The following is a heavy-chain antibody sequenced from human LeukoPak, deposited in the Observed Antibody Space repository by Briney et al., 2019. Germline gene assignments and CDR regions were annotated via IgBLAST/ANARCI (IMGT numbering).Heavy chain of an antibody. J-gene: IGHJ6*03. CDR2: ISPNSGGT. CDR3: AREAGYYGSGSYYGGGYMDV. CDR1: GYTFNGYY. D-gene: IGHD3-10*01. Sequence: ASVKVSCKASGYTFNGYYIHWVRQAPGQGLEWMGWISPNSGGTNYAQKFQGRVTITADESTSTAYMELSSLRSEDTAVYYCAREAGYYGSGSYYGGGYMDVWGKGTTVTISS. V-gene: IGHV1-2*02.